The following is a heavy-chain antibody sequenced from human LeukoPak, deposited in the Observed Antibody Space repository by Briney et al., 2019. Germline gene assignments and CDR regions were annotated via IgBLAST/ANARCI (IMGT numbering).Heavy chain of an antibody. D-gene: IGHD5-24*01. CDR2: INSDGSST. J-gene: IGHJ3*02. CDR1: GFTFSSYW. Sequence: GGSLGLSCSASGFTFSSYWLHWVRQSPGKGLVLVSRINSDGSSTYYADFVKGRFTISRDNAKTTLYLQMNSLRAEDTAVYYCAREMATIWAFDIWGQGTMVTVSS. V-gene: IGHV3-74*01. CDR3: AREMATIWAFDI.